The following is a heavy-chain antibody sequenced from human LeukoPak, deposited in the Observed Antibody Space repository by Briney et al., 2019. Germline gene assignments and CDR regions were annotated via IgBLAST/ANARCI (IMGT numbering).Heavy chain of an antibody. CDR3: ARVASYGENWFDP. CDR2: IYYSGST. V-gene: IGHV4-59*01. J-gene: IGHJ5*02. D-gene: IGHD3-10*01. CDR1: GGSISSYY. Sequence: SETLSLTCTVSGGSISSYYWSWIRQPPGKGLEWIGYIYYSGSTNYNPSLESRVTISVDTSKNQFSLKLSSVTAADTAVYYCARVASYGENWFDPWGQGTLVTVSS.